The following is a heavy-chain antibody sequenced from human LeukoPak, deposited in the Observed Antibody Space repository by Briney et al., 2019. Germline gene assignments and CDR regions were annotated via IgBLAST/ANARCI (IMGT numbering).Heavy chain of an antibody. V-gene: IGHV3-21*01. CDR2: ISSSSSYI. CDR3: ARGVTMVRGSYYYYMDV. D-gene: IGHD3-10*01. CDR1: GFTFSSYS. J-gene: IGHJ6*03. Sequence: GGSLRLSCAASGFTFSSYSMNWVRQAPGKGLEWVSSISSSSSYIYYADSVKGRFTISRDNAKNSLYLQMNSLRAEDTAVYYCARGVTMVRGSYYYYMDVWGKGTTVTVSS.